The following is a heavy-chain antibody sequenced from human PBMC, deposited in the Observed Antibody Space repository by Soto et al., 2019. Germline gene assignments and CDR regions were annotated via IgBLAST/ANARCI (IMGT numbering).Heavy chain of an antibody. CDR2: IYYSGSA. CDR3: ARTRYCISTSCYPIDF. D-gene: IGHD2-2*01. J-gene: IGHJ4*02. Sequence: SETLSLTCTVSGGSISSYYWSWIRQPPGKGLEWMGYIYYSGSANYNPSLLSRVIISVDTSKNQFPLKLSSVTAADTAVYSCARTRYCISTSCYPIDFWGRGTLVTVSS. CDR1: GGSISSYY. V-gene: IGHV4-59*01.